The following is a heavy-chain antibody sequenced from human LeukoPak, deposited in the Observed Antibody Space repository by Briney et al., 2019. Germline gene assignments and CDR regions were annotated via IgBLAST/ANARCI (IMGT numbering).Heavy chain of an antibody. CDR2: LYPGESDS. J-gene: IGHJ4*02. Sequence: GESLKISCKAYGYNFFSNYWIAWVRQMPGKGLEWMGILYPGESDSRYSPPFQGQVTISADKSISTAYLQWSSLKDSDTAMYYCARHRSSGREEFGYWGQGTLVTVSS. V-gene: IGHV5-51*01. D-gene: IGHD6-19*01. CDR1: GYNFFSNYW. CDR3: ARHRSSGREEFGY.